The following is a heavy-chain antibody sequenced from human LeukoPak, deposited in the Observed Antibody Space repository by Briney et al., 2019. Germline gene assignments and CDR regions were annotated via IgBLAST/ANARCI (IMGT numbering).Heavy chain of an antibody. CDR3: ARDHYYYYMDV. V-gene: IGHV4-59*12. CDR2: IYYSGST. CDR1: GGSISSYY. Sequence: MTSETQSLTCTVSGGSISSYYWSWIRQPPGKGLEWIGYIYYSGSTNYNPSLKSRVTISVDTSKNQFSLKLSSVTAADTAVYYCARDHYYYYMDVWGKGTTVTVSS. J-gene: IGHJ6*03.